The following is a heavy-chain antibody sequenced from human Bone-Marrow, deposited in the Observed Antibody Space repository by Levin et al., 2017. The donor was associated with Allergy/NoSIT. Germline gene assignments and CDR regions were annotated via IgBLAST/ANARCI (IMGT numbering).Heavy chain of an antibody. V-gene: IGHV3-23*01. Sequence: GESLKISCAASGFSFSATVMSWVRQAPGKGLEWVSVITSGGDRYLADSVKGPFSISRDNSKNTLYLQMNSLRVEDTAVYYCASMRPYGTTWAGFFDDWGQGSLVTVSS. CDR3: ASMRPYGTTWAGFFDD. CDR2: ITSGGDR. D-gene: IGHD1-14*01. CDR1: GFSFSATV. J-gene: IGHJ4*02.